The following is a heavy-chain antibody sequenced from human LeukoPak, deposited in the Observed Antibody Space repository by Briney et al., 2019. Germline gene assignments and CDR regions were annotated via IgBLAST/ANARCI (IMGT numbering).Heavy chain of an antibody. CDR3: ARVGGTNHYYYGMDV. CDR1: GGSISNYY. V-gene: IGHV4-59*01. D-gene: IGHD1-26*01. CDR2: IYYSGST. Sequence: SETLSLTCTVSGGSISNYYRSWIRHSPGKGLEWIGYIYYSGSTNYNPSLKGRVTISVDTSKNQFSLKLSSVTAADTAVYYCARVGGTNHYYYGMDVWGQGTTVTVSS. J-gene: IGHJ6*02.